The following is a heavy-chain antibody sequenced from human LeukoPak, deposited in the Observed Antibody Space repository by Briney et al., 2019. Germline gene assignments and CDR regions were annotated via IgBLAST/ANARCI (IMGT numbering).Heavy chain of an antibody. D-gene: IGHD1-1*01. CDR2: INHSGST. Sequence: SETLSLTCAVYGASFSDSYWNWIRQPPGKGLEWIGKINHSGSTNYNPSLKSRVTISVDTSKNQFSLSLYSVTAADTAVYNCARGALGTTYGIDYWGQGTLVTVSS. V-gene: IGHV4-34*01. CDR3: ARGALGTTYGIDY. J-gene: IGHJ4*02. CDR1: GASFSDSY.